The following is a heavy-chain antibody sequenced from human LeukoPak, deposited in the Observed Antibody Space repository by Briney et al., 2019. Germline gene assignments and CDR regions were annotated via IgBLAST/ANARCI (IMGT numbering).Heavy chain of an antibody. CDR3: ARGPFYDILTGYYMTPYFDY. Sequence: SETLSLTCTVSGGSISSGGYYWSWIRQPPGKGLEWIGYIYHSGSTYYNPSLKSRVTISVDRSKNQFSLKLSSVTAADTAVYYCARGPFYDILTGYYMTPYFDYWGQGTLVTVSS. D-gene: IGHD3-9*01. V-gene: IGHV4-30-2*01. CDR2: IYHSGST. CDR1: GGSISSGGYY. J-gene: IGHJ4*02.